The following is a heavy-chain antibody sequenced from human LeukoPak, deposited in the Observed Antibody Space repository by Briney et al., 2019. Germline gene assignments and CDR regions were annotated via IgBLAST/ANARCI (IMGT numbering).Heavy chain of an antibody. V-gene: IGHV3-7*03. CDR3: ARSPAFGFYYYGMDV. CDR2: INEDGSKK. J-gene: IGHJ6*02. Sequence: GGSLRLSCAASGFAFSDYWMSWVRQAPGKGLEWVANINEDGSKKHYLDSVEGRFTISRDNAKNSLYLQMNSLRAEDTAVYYCARSPAFGFYYYGMDVWGQGTTVTVSS. D-gene: IGHD3-10*01. CDR1: GFAFSDYW.